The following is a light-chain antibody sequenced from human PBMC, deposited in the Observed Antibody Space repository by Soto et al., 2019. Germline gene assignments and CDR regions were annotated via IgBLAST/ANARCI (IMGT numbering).Light chain of an antibody. CDR2: GAS. CDR1: QSVSSN. CDR3: QQYNNWPLT. J-gene: IGKJ4*01. V-gene: IGKV3-15*01. Sequence: HSVSPGERATLSCRASQSVSSNLAWYQQKPGQAPRLLIYGASTRATGIPARFSGSGSGTEFTLTISSLQSEDFAVYYCQQYNNWPLTFGGGTKVDI.